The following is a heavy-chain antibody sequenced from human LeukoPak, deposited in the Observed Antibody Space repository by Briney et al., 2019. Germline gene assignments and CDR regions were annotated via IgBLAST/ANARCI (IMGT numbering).Heavy chain of an antibody. CDR3: AREYYYDSSGYTRYFASPYY. CDR2: INPNSGGT. J-gene: IGHJ4*02. D-gene: IGHD3-22*01. Sequence: GASVKVSCKASGYTFTGYYMHWVRQAPGQGLEWMGWINPNSGGTNYAQKFQGRVTMTRDTSISTAYMELSRLRSDDTAVYYCAREYYYDSSGYTRYFASPYYWGQGTLVTVSS. V-gene: IGHV1-2*02. CDR1: GYTFTGYY.